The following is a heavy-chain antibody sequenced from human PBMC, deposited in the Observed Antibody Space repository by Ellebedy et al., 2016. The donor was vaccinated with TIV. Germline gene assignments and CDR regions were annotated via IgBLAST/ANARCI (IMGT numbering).Heavy chain of an antibody. CDR1: GFTFTSFA. V-gene: IGHV3-23*01. D-gene: IGHD2-15*01. J-gene: IGHJ4*02. CDR2: ISNSGGRV. CDR3: AKDWQGECSGGSCLSN. Sequence: GGSLRLXXAASGFTFTSFAMAWVRQAPGRGLEWVSSISNSGGRVDYADSVKGRFTISRDKSGNTLNLQMNSLRAEDTALYYCAKDWQGECSGGSCLSNWGQGTLVTVSS.